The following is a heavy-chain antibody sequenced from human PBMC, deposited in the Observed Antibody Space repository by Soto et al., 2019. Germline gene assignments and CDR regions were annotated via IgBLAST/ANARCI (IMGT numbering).Heavy chain of an antibody. J-gene: IGHJ6*02. CDR3: AAAGVGYCTNGVCFSYYYYGMDA. D-gene: IGHD2-8*01. CDR2: IVVGSGNT. CDR1: GFTFTSSA. V-gene: IGHV1-58*01. Sequence: ASVKVSCKASGFTFTSSAVQWVRQARGQRLEWIGWIVVGSGNTNYAQKFQERVTITRDMSTSTAYMELSSLRSEDTAVYYCAAAGVGYCTNGVCFSYYYYGMDAWG.